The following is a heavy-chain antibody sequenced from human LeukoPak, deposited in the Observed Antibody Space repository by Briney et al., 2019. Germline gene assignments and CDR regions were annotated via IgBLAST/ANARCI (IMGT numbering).Heavy chain of an antibody. CDR3: ARHGAVAGRGGYYFDY. V-gene: IGHV4-59*08. D-gene: IGHD6-19*01. Sequence: PSETLSLTCTVSSGSISSNYWSWVRQPPGKGLEWIGYIYYSGSTNYNPSLKSRVTISVDTSKKEFSLKLSSATAADTAVYYCARHGAVAGRGGYYFDYWGQGTLVTVSS. J-gene: IGHJ4*02. CDR2: IYYSGST. CDR1: SGSISSNY.